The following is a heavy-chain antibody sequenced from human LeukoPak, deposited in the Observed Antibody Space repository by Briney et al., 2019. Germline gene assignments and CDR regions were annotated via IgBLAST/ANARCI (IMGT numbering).Heavy chain of an antibody. J-gene: IGHJ3*02. CDR2: ISSISSYI. Sequence: GGSLRLSCAASGFTFSSYSMNWVRQAPGKGLEWVSSISSISSYIYYADSVKGRFTVSRDNAKNSLYLQMDSLRAEDTAVYYCARDPSGAYYPRVSGALDIWGQGTMVTVSS. D-gene: IGHD1-26*01. CDR1: GFTFSSYS. CDR3: ARDPSGAYYPRVSGALDI. V-gene: IGHV3-21*01.